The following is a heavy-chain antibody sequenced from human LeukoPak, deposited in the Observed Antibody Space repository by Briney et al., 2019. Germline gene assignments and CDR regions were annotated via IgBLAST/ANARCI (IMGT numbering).Heavy chain of an antibody. CDR3: ARHGSITMVRGRLRYYYMDV. CDR2: ISAYNGNT. Sequence: AASVKVSCKASGYTFTSYGINWVRQAPGQGLEWMGWISAYNGNTNYAQELQGRVTMTTDTSTTTAYMELRSLRSDDTAVYYCARHGSITMVRGRLRYYYMDVWGKGTTVTISS. D-gene: IGHD3-10*01. CDR1: GYTFTSYG. V-gene: IGHV1-18*01. J-gene: IGHJ6*03.